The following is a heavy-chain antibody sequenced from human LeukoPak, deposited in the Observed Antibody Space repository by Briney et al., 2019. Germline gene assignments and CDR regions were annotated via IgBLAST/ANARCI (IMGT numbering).Heavy chain of an antibody. D-gene: IGHD4-11*01. CDR3: ARVVQSHYYYYSYMDV. CDR2: IYYSGST. Sequence: SETLSLTCTVSGGSISSSSYYWGWIRQPPGKGLEWIGSIYYSGSTYYNPSLKSRVTISIHTSKNQFSLKLSSVTAADTAVYYCARVVQSHYYYYSYMDVWGKGTTVTVSS. V-gene: IGHV4-39*07. J-gene: IGHJ6*03. CDR1: GGSISSSSYY.